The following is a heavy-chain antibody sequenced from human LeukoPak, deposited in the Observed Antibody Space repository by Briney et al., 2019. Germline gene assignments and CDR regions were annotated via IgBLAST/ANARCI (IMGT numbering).Heavy chain of an antibody. V-gene: IGHV3-66*01. Sequence: GGSLSLSCAASGFIVSSNYMSWVRQAPGKGLEWVSLIFSGGSTYYADSVKGRFTISRDNSKNTLYLQMNSLRAEDTAVYYCARSGASSGYYNDYWGQGTLVTVSS. D-gene: IGHD3-22*01. J-gene: IGHJ4*02. CDR3: ARSGASSGYYNDY. CDR2: IFSGGST. CDR1: GFIVSSNY.